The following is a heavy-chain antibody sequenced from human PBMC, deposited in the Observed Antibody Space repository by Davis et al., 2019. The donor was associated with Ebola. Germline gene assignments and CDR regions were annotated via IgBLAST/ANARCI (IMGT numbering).Heavy chain of an antibody. V-gene: IGHV3-23*01. CDR3: ANQDYGGNSGVDY. J-gene: IGHJ4*02. CDR2: ISGSGGST. CDR1: GFTFSSYA. D-gene: IGHD4-23*01. Sequence: GGSLRLSCAASGFTFSSYAMSWVRQAPGKGLDWVSAISGSGGSTYYADSVKGRFTISRDNSKNTLYLHMNSLRAEDTAVYYCANQDYGGNSGVDYWGQGTLVTVSS.